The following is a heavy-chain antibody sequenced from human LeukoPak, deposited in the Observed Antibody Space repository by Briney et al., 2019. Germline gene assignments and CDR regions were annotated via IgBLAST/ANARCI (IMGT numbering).Heavy chain of an antibody. D-gene: IGHD1-26*01. J-gene: IGHJ6*03. CDR2: ISSSGSTI. V-gene: IGHV3-48*03. CDR3: AQSHPVGYYMDV. Sequence: GGSLRLSCAASGFTFSSYEMNWVRQAPGKGLEWVSYISSSGSTIYYADSVKGRFTISRDNAKNSLYLQMNSLRAEDTAVYYCAQSHPVGYYMDVWGKGTTVTISS. CDR1: GFTFSSYE.